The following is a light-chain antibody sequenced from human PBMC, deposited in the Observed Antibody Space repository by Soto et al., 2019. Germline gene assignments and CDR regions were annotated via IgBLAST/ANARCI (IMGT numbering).Light chain of an antibody. J-gene: IGKJ1*01. CDR2: EAS. CDR3: QQRSDWPWT. V-gene: IGKV3-11*01. Sequence: EIVLTQSPATLSLSPGERATLSCRASQSVSSYLAWYQQKPGQAPRLLMYEASNRATGIPARFSGGGSGIDFTLTISSLEPEDFAVYYCQQRSDWPWTFGQGTKVEIK. CDR1: QSVSSY.